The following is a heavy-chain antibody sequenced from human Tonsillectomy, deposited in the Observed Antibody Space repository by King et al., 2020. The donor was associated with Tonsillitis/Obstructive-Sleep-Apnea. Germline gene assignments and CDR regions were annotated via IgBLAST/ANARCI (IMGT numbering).Heavy chain of an antibody. D-gene: IGHD3-22*01. J-gene: IGHJ4*02. CDR1: GGSISSYY. CDR2: IYYSGST. CDR3: ARDSEGSGYYSIDY. Sequence: VQLRESGPGLVKPSETLSLTCTVSGGSISSYYWSWIRQPPGKGLEWIGYIYYSGSTNYNPSLKSRVTISVDTSKNQFSLKLSSVTAADTAVYYCARDSEGSGYYSIDYWGQGTLVTVSS. V-gene: IGHV4-59*01.